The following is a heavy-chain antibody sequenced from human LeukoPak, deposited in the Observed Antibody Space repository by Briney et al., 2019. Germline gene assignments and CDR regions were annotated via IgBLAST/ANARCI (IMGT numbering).Heavy chain of an antibody. CDR3: ARDEVTGAVAVGPQYYFDY. V-gene: IGHV3-23*01. D-gene: IGHD6-19*01. CDR1: GLTFSSYA. J-gene: IGHJ4*02. CDR2: ISGSAGTT. Sequence: GGSLRLSCAASGLTFSSYAMTWVRQAPGKGLECISAISGSAGTTYYADSVKGRFTISRGNSKNTLYLQMNSLRAEDTAVYYCARDEVTGAVAVGPQYYFDYWGQGTLVTVSS.